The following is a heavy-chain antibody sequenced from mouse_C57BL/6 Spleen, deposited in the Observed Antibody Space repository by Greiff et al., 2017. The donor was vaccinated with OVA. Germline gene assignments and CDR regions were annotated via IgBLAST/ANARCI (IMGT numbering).Heavy chain of an antibody. V-gene: IGHV1-7*01. Sequence: VQLQQSGAELAKPGASVKLSCKASGYTFTIYWMHWVKQRPGQGLEWIGYINPSSGYTKYNQKFKDKATLTADKSSSTAYMQLSSLTYEDSAVYYCARKDPNYYGSSYGFAYWGQGTLVTVSA. J-gene: IGHJ3*01. CDR3: ARKDPNYYGSSYGFAY. CDR2: INPSSGYT. CDR1: GYTFTIYW. D-gene: IGHD1-1*01.